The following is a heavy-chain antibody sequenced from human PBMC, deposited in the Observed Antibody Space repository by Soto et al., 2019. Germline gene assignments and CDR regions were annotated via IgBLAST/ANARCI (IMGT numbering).Heavy chain of an antibody. CDR1: GGSISSGGYS. Sequence: SETLSLTCAVSGGSISSGGYSWNCIRQPPGKGLEWIGYIYHSGNTYYNPSLQTRVTISLDKSNSHFSLKLNSVTAADSAVYFCARLEGLATISYYFDFWGPGALVTVSS. CDR3: ARLEGLATISYYFDF. V-gene: IGHV4-30-2*01. J-gene: IGHJ4*02. D-gene: IGHD3-9*01. CDR2: IYHSGNT.